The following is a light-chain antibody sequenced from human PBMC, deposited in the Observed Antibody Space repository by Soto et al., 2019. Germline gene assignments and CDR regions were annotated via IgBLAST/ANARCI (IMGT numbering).Light chain of an antibody. CDR1: QSISSN. CDR2: SAS. V-gene: IGKV3-15*01. J-gene: IGKJ4*01. Sequence: EIVMTQSPATLSVSPGQRVTLSCRASQSISSNLAWYQQKPGQPPRLLFYSASARATGTSARFSASGSGTEFSLTISSLQSEDVAIYYCQQYHDWPPLTFSGGTKIQIK. CDR3: QQYHDWPPLT.